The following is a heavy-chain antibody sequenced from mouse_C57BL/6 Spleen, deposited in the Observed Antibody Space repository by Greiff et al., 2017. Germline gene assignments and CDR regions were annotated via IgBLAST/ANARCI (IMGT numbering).Heavy chain of an antibody. CDR3: ARARGNYYLDY. CDR1: GYTFTSYW. V-gene: IGHV1-80*01. CDR2: IYPGDGDT. J-gene: IGHJ2*01. Sequence: QVQLQQPGAELVKPGASVKLSCKASGYTFTSYWMHWVKQRPGQGLEWIGQIYPGDGDTNYNGKFKGKATLTADKSSSTAYMQLSSLTSEDSAVYFCARARGNYYLDYWGQGTTLTVSS.